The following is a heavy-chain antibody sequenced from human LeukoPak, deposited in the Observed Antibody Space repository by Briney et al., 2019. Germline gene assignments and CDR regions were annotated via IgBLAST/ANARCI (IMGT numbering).Heavy chain of an antibody. D-gene: IGHD4-17*01. CDR1: GFTFSSYS. V-gene: IGHV3-21*01. CDR2: ISSSSSYI. J-gene: IGHJ3*02. CDR3: ASEGTVTNADAFDI. Sequence: GGSLRLSCAASGFTFSSYSMNWVRQAPGKGLEWVSSISSSSSYIYYADSVKGRFTISRDNAKNSLYLQMNSLRAEDTAVYYCASEGTVTNADAFDIWGQGTMVTVSS.